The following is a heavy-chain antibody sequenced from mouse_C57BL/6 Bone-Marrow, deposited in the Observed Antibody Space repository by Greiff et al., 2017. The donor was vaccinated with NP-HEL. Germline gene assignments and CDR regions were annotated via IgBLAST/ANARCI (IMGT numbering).Heavy chain of an antibody. CDR1: GYAFSSSW. V-gene: IGHV1-82*01. CDR3: AFEYYGSSYWYFDV. CDR2: IYPGDGDT. Sequence: QVQLQQSGPELVKPGASVKISCKASGYAFSSSWMNWVKQRPGKGLEWIGRIYPGDGDTNYNGKFKGKATLTADKSSSTAYMQLSSLTSEDSAVYFCAFEYYGSSYWYFDVWGTGTTVTVSA. D-gene: IGHD1-1*01. J-gene: IGHJ1*03.